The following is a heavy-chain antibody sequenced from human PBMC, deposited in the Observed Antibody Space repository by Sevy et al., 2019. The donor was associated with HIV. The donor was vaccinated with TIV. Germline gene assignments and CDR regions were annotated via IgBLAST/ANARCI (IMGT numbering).Heavy chain of an antibody. J-gene: IGHJ4*02. CDR2: IGGSGGST. D-gene: IGHD3-3*01. CDR3: AARDDFSNVYSLY. CDR1: GFTYSNYA. Sequence: GGSLRLSCAASGFTYSNYAMTWVRQAPGKGLEWVSNIGGSGGSTYYADSVKGRFTISRDNSKNTLHLQMHSLRAEDTAIYYCAARDDFSNVYSLYWGQGTLVTVS. V-gene: IGHV3-23*01.